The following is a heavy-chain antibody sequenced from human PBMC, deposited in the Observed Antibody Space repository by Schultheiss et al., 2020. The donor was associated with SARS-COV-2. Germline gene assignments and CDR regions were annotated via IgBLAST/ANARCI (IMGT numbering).Heavy chain of an antibody. CDR1: GFTFGDYA. CDR2: IKSKTDGGTT. V-gene: IGHV3-15*01. J-gene: IGHJ3*02. D-gene: IGHD2-2*01. Sequence: GGSLRLSCAASGFTFGDYAMSWFRQAPGKGLEWVGRIKSKTDGGTTDYAAPVKGRFTISRDNAKNSLYLQMNSLRAEDTAIYYCARDLITSHSPAFDIWGQGTMVTVSS. CDR3: ARDLITSHSPAFDI.